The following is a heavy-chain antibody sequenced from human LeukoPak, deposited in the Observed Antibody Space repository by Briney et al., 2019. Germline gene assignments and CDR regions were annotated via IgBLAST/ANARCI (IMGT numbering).Heavy chain of an antibody. J-gene: IGHJ4*02. CDR2: IIPIFGTA. CDR1: GGTFSSYA. Sequence: SVKVSCKASGGTFSSYAISWVPQAPGQGLEWMGGIIPIFGTANYAQKFQGRVTITTDESTSTAYMELSSLRSEDTAVYYCARDLGIAAAGTFGYWGQGTLVTVSS. D-gene: IGHD6-13*01. CDR3: ARDLGIAAAGTFGY. V-gene: IGHV1-69*05.